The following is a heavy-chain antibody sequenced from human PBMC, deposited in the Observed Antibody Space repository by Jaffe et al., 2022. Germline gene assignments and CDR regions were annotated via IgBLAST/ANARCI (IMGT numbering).Heavy chain of an antibody. D-gene: IGHD4-17*01. J-gene: IGHJ3*02. CDR3: ARQRGIVDDYGDYGLFDDAFDI. CDR1: GGSISSSSYY. V-gene: IGHV4-39*01. Sequence: QLQLQESGPGLVKPSETLSLTCTVSGGSISSSSYYWGWIRQPPGKGLEWIGSIYYSGSTYYNPSLKSRVTISVDTSKNQFSLKLSSVTAADTAVYYCARQRGIVDDYGDYGLFDDAFDIWGQGTMVTVSS. CDR2: IYYSGST.